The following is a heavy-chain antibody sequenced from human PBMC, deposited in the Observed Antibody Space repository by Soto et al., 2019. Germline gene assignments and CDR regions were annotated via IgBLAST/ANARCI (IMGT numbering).Heavy chain of an antibody. CDR2: IYYSGST. CDR1: GGSISSYY. D-gene: IGHD6-13*01. Sequence: ASETLSLTCTVSGGSISSYYWSWIRQPPGKGLEWIGYIYYSGSTNYNPSLKSRVTISVDTSKNQFSLKLSSVTAADTAVYYCARVPRAPYSSSWPHFDYWGQGTLVTVSS. CDR3: ARVPRAPYSSSWPHFDY. V-gene: IGHV4-59*01. J-gene: IGHJ4*02.